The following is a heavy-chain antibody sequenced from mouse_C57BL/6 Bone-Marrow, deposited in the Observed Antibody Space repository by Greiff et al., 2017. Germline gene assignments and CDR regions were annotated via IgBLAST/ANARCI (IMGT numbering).Heavy chain of an antibody. CDR3: ARGGEAYPYWYFDV. J-gene: IGHJ1*03. Sequence: EVKLVESGGGLVKPGGSLKLSCAASGFTFSSYAMSWVRQTPEKRLEWVATISDGGSYTYYPDNVKGRFTISRDNAKNNLYLQMSHLKSEDTAMYYCARGGEAYPYWYFDVWGTGTTVTVSS. V-gene: IGHV5-4*03. CDR2: ISDGGSYT. D-gene: IGHD2-10*01. CDR1: GFTFSSYA.